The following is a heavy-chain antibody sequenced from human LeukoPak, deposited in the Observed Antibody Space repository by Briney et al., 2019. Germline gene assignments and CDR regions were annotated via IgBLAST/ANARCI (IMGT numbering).Heavy chain of an antibody. CDR1: GGSISSYY. CDR2: ISGSGGST. CDR3: AKKWGVGTTTLDYFDY. J-gene: IGHJ4*02. V-gene: IGHV3-23*01. Sequence: ETLSLTCTVSGGSISSYYWSWVRQAPGKGLEWVSGISGSGGSTYYADSVKGRFTISRDNSKNTLYLQMNSLTDEDTAVYYCAKKWGVGTTTLDYFDYWGQGTLVTVSS. D-gene: IGHD1-26*01.